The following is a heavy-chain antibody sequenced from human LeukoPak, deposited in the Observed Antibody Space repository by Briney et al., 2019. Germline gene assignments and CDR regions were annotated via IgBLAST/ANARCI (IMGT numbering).Heavy chain of an antibody. V-gene: IGHV3-33*01. CDR2: IHHDGTKE. D-gene: IGHD2/OR15-2a*01. Sequence: GGSLRLSCTASGFTFTTFGYHWVRRAPGQGLEWVAIIHHDGTKENSADSAKGRFTISRDPSRNTLYLHMSNLRAEDTAMYYCARDFTYGSLDFRGQGTPVTVSS. J-gene: IGHJ4*02. CDR1: GFTFTTFG. CDR3: ARDFTYGSLDF.